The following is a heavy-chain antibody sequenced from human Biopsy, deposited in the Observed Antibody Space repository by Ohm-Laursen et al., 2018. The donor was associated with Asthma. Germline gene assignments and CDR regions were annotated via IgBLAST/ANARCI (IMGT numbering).Heavy chain of an antibody. J-gene: IGHJ4*02. D-gene: IGHD6-19*01. Sequence: SETLSLTCRVYGGSISSFYWGWIRQSPEKGLEWMGYVYWTGSTNYNPSLKSRVTMSVDTSKNRMFLELTSVTAADTAIYYCVRAVRNEQWLAPFDYWGQGKPVTVSS. CDR1: GGSISSFY. CDR3: VRAVRNEQWLAPFDY. V-gene: IGHV4-59*01. CDR2: VYWTGST.